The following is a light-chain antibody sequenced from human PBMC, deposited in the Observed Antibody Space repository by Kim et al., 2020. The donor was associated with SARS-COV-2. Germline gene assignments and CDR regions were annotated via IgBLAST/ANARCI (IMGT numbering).Light chain of an antibody. Sequence: DIQMTQSPSSLFASVGDRVTITCQASQDIRIYLNWYQQKPGKAPKLLMYDASKMETGVPSRFSGSGSGTDFTFTISSLQPEDIATYYCQQYNNLPLTFGRGTKVDIK. J-gene: IGKJ4*01. CDR3: QQYNNLPLT. V-gene: IGKV1-33*01. CDR2: DAS. CDR1: QDIRIY.